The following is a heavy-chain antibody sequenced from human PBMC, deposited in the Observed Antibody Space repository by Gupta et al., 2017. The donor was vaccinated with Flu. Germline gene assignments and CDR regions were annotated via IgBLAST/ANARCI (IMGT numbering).Heavy chain of an antibody. D-gene: IGHD2-15*01. CDR3: ARAVTYCSGGSCYSGTGYYYYGMDV. CDR1: GGSISSGSYY. V-gene: IGHV4-61*02. J-gene: IGHJ6*02. CDR2: IYTSGST. Sequence: QVQLQESGPGLVKPSQTLSPTCTVSGGSISSGSYYWSWIRQPAGTGLEWFGRIYTSGSTNYNPSLKSRVTISVDTSKNQFSLKLSSVTAADTAVYYCARAVTYCSGGSCYSGTGYYYYGMDVWGQGTTVTVSS.